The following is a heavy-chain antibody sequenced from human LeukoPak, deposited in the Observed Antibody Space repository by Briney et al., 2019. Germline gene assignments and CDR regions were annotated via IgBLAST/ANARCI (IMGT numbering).Heavy chain of an antibody. Sequence: SSGTLSLTCAVSGGSISSSNWWSWVRQPPGKGLEWIGEIYHSGSTNYNPSLKSRVTISVDKSKNQFSLKLSSVTAADTAVYYCARDIGPPHSSSWGDYYGMDVWGQGTTVTVSS. CDR3: ARDIGPPHSSSWGDYYGMDV. V-gene: IGHV4-4*02. J-gene: IGHJ6*02. D-gene: IGHD6-13*01. CDR1: GGSISSSNW. CDR2: IYHSGST.